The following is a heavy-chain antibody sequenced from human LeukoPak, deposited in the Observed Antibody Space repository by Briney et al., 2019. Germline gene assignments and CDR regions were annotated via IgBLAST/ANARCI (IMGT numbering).Heavy chain of an antibody. V-gene: IGHV4-39*01. D-gene: IGHD3-22*01. CDR2: IYYTGST. CDR3: ARVVRDGSGYNYYFDY. CDR1: GGSISRISYY. Sequence: TSETLSLTGTVSGGSISRISYYWGWIRQPPGKGLEWTGSIYYTGSTYYTPSLRSRVTISVDTSKNQFSLKLSAVTAADTAVYYCARVVRDGSGYNYYFDYWGQGTLVTVSS. J-gene: IGHJ4*02.